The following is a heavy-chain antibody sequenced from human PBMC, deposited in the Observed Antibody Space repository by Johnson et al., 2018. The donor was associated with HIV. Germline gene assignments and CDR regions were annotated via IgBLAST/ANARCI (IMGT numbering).Heavy chain of an antibody. CDR2: VSFDGINK. Sequence: VQLVESGGGVVQPGRSLRLSCAASGFTFSSYAIHWVRQAPGKGLEWVALVSFDGINKYYADSVKGRFTIAIDNSKNTLSLQMNSLRAEDTAVYYCARGRERGMFDIWGQGTMVTVAS. V-gene: IGHV3-30*04. CDR3: ARGRERGMFDI. D-gene: IGHD5-24*01. J-gene: IGHJ3*02. CDR1: GFTFSSYA.